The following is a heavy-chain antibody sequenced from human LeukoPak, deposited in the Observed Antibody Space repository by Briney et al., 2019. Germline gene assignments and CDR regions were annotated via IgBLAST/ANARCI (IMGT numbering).Heavy chain of an antibody. J-gene: IGHJ4*02. D-gene: IGHD4-17*01. CDR3: ARESDYGDFDY. Sequence: PSETLSLTCTVSGGSISSGDYYWSWIRQPPGKGLEWIGYIYYSGSTYYNPSLKSRVTISVDTSKNQFSLKLSSVTAADTAAYYCARESDYGDFDYWGQGTLVTVSS. V-gene: IGHV4-30-4*01. CDR2: IYYSGST. CDR1: GGSISSGDYY.